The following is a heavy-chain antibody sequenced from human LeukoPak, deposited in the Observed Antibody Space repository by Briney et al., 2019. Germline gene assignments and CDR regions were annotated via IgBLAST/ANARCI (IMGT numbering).Heavy chain of an antibody. J-gene: IGHJ4*02. Sequence: GGSLRLSCAASGFTFSSYAMSWVRQAPGKGLGWVSAISGSGGSTYYADSVKGRFTISRDNSKNTLYLQMNSLRAEDTAVYYCAKGTRFSVAGSPFDYWGQGTLATVSS. CDR2: ISGSGGST. D-gene: IGHD6-19*01. CDR3: AKGTRFSVAGSPFDY. V-gene: IGHV3-23*01. CDR1: GFTFSSYA.